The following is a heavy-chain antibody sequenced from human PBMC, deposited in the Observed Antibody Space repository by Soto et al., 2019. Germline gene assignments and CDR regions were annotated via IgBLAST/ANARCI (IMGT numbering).Heavy chain of an antibody. J-gene: IGHJ6*02. CDR1: GFTFSDYA. CDR3: ARRMVSNNFQYYAMDV. CDR2: ISYDGSNR. D-gene: IGHD3-10*01. V-gene: IGHV3-30-3*01. Sequence: PGGSLRLSCEASGFTFSDYAMHWVRQAPGKGLEWVAVISYDGSNRHYPDSVKGRFTISRDNSKSALFLQMNSLRIEDTAVYYCARRMVSNNFQYYAMDVWGQGTTVTVSS.